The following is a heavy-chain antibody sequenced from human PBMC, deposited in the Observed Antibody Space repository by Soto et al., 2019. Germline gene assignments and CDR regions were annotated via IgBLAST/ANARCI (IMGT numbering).Heavy chain of an antibody. CDR3: ARGGITAVRNYYFDH. CDR2: IHHSGPT. J-gene: IGHJ4*02. D-gene: IGHD1-20*01. CDR1: GDSISSSEW. V-gene: IGHV4-4*02. Sequence: PSETLSLTCKVSGDSISSSEWWSWVRQPPGKGLEWIAEIHHSGPTNYNPSLQSRVTITVDKSKNQISLRLSTVTAADTAVYYCARGGITAVRNYYFDHWGQGXLVTVYS.